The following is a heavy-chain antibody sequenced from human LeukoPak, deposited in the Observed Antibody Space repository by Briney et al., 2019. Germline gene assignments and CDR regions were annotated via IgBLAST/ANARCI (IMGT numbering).Heavy chain of an antibody. CDR2: ISAYNGNT. Sequence: GASVKVSCKASGYTFTGYYMHWVRQAPGQGLEWMGWISAYNGNTNYAQKLQGRVTMTTDTSTSTAYMELRSLRSDDTAVYYCARDDVEGIAAAWGQGTLVTVSS. V-gene: IGHV1-18*04. CDR3: ARDDVEGIAAA. D-gene: IGHD6-13*01. J-gene: IGHJ5*02. CDR1: GYTFTGYY.